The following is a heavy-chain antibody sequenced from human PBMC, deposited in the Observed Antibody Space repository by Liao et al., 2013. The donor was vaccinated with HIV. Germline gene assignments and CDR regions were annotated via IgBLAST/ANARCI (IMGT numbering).Heavy chain of an antibody. CDR2: IYTSGST. CDR1: GGSISSSSYY. D-gene: IGHD4-11*01. Sequence: QLQLQESGPGLVKPSETLSLTCTVSGGSISSSSYYWGWIRQPPGKGLEWIGRIYTSGSTNYNPSLKSRVTMSVDTSKNQFSLKLSSVTAADTAVYYCARGGGYSNYGSYWGQGTLVTVSS. V-gene: IGHV4-39*07. CDR3: ARGGGYSNYGSY. J-gene: IGHJ4*02.